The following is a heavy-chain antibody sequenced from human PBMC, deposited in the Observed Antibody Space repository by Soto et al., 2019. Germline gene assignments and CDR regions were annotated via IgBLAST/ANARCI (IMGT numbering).Heavy chain of an antibody. Sequence: EVQLVESGGGLVQPGESLTLSCAASGFPVGSYWLHWVRQAPGKGLVWVSGIKSDGSGTYYAGSVQDRFTISRDNARNTVYLQMNRLRIEDTAVYSCARGDGVRNGGNGSPSRHWGQGTLVTVSS. V-gene: IGHV3-74*01. D-gene: IGHD2-8*01. CDR1: GFPVGSYW. CDR2: IKSDGSGT. J-gene: IGHJ4*02. CDR3: ARGDGVRNGGNGSPSRH.